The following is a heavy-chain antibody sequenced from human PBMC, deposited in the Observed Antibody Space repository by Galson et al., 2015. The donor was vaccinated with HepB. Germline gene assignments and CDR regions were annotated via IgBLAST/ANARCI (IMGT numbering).Heavy chain of an antibody. CDR1: GYTLTELS. CDR2: FDPEDGET. Sequence: SVKVSCKVSGYTLTELSMHWVRQAPGKGLEWMGGFDPEDGETIYAQKFQGRVTMTEDTSTDTAYMELSSLRSEDTAVYYCATDLPGSGSYYGGGPGLDPWGQGTLVTVSS. V-gene: IGHV1-24*01. CDR3: ATDLPGSGSYYGGGPGLDP. D-gene: IGHD3-10*01. J-gene: IGHJ5*02.